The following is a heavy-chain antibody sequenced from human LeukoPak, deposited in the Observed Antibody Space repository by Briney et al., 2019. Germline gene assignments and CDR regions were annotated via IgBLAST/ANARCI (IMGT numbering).Heavy chain of an antibody. CDR2: MNPNSGNT. CDR3: ARGGYDFRSGYSWFDP. Sequence: GASVKVSCKASGYTFTSYDINWVRQATGQGLEWMGWMNPNSGNTGYAQKFQGRVTMTRNTSISTAYMELSSLRSEDTAVYYCARGGYDFRSGYSWFDPWGQGTLVTVSS. J-gene: IGHJ5*02. V-gene: IGHV1-8*01. D-gene: IGHD3-3*01. CDR1: GYTFTSYD.